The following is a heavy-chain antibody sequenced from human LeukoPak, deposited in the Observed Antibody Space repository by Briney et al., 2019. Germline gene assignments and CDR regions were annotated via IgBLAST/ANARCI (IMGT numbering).Heavy chain of an antibody. CDR3: ARRFTLLALVLDALDL. CDR2: ISTSGST. Sequence: SETLSLTCTVSCGSISSYYWSWIRHPAGKGLECIGRISTSGSTNYNPSLKSRVTMPVDTSKNQFSLKLSSVTAADTAVYYCARRFTLLALVLDALDLWGRGSQVIVSS. J-gene: IGHJ3*01. V-gene: IGHV4-4*07. D-gene: IGHD3-16*01. CDR1: CGSISSYY.